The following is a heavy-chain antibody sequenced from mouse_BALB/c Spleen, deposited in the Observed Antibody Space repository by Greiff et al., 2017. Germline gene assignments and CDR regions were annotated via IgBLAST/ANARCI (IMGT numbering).Heavy chain of an antibody. CDR3: ARGEITTVVATRAFDY. V-gene: IGHV5-6-5*01. CDR2: ISSGGST. CDR1: GFTFSSYA. D-gene: IGHD1-1*01. J-gene: IGHJ2*01. Sequence: EVKVVESGGGLVKPGGSLKLSCAASGFTFSSYAMSWVRQTPEKRLEWVASISSGGSTYYPDSVKGRFTISRDNARNILYLQMSSLSSEDTAMYYCARGEITTVVATRAFDYWGQGTTLTVSS.